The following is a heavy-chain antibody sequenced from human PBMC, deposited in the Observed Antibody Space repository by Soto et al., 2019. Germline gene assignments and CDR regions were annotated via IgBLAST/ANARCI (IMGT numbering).Heavy chain of an antibody. D-gene: IGHD1-26*01. CDR1: GFTFSSYA. J-gene: IGHJ6*02. CDR3: AKDGASGSYPPYYYYGMDV. Sequence: XESLPLCCAASGFTFSSYAMSWVRQAPGKGQEWVSTISGSGGNAYYADSVKGRFTISRDNSKNTLHLQMNSLRADDTAVYYCAKDGASGSYPPYYYYGMDVWGQGTTVTVSS. CDR2: ISGSGGNA. V-gene: IGHV3-23*01.